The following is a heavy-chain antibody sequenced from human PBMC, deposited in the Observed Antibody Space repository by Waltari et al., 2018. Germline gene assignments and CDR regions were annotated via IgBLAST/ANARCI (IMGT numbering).Heavy chain of an antibody. D-gene: IGHD3-10*01. CDR3: ARDRGYFDY. Sequence: EVQLVESGGGLVQPGGPRSPAFDPAGFPCGKFWMSWVRTGPGKGLEWVASIKEDGGEKYYVDSLKGRIIISRDNAKNSLYLQMNSLRVEDTAVYYCARDRGYFDYWGLGTLVTVSS. CDR2: IKEDGGEK. V-gene: IGHV3-7*01. CDR1: GFPCGKFW. J-gene: IGHJ4*02.